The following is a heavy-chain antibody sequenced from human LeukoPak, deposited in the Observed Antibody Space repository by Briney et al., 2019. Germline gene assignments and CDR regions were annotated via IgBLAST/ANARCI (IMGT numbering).Heavy chain of an antibody. CDR3: ARDFCSSSACSPGDDAFDV. Sequence: GGSLRLTCGASGVLLGPNDLHWVRQAPGQGLELISVIYIGGTTYFKDSVKGRFTISRDNFKNTVYLQMNSLGVEDTAMYYCARDFCSSSACSPGDDAFDVWGQGTMVIVSS. CDR1: GVLLGPND. D-gene: IGHD2-2*01. V-gene: IGHV3-53*01. CDR2: IYIGGTT. J-gene: IGHJ3*01.